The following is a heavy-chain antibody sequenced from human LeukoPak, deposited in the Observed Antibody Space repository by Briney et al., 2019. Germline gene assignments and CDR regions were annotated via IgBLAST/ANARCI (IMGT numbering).Heavy chain of an antibody. J-gene: IGHJ4*02. V-gene: IGHV4-59*08. Sequence: PSETLSLTCTVSGGSISSYYWSWIRQPPGKGLEWIGYIYYSGSTNYNPSLKSRVTISVDTSKNQFSLKPSSVTAADTAVYYCARALTRGNFDYWGQGTLVTVSS. CDR1: GGSISSYY. CDR3: ARALTRGNFDY. CDR2: IYYSGST. D-gene: IGHD6-25*01.